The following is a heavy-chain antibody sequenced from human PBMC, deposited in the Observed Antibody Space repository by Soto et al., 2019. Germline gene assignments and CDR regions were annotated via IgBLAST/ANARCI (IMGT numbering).Heavy chain of an antibody. D-gene: IGHD3-16*01. Sequence: PGGSLRLSCAASGFTFSSYAMHWVRQAPGKGLEWVAVISYDGSNKYYADSVKGRFTISRDNSKNTLYLQMNSLRAEDTAVYYCARGLSFGGVAWGQGTLVTVPQ. J-gene: IGHJ5*02. CDR1: GFTFSSYA. CDR2: ISYDGSNK. V-gene: IGHV3-30-3*01. CDR3: ARGLSFGGVA.